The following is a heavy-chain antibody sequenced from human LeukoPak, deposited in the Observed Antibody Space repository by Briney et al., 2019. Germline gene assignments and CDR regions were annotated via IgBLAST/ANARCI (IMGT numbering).Heavy chain of an antibody. V-gene: IGHV1-69*04. CDR2: IIPILGIA. D-gene: IGHD6-13*01. Sequence: GASVKVSCKASGGTFSSYAISWVRRAPGQGLEWMGRIIPILGIANYAQKFQGRVTITADKSTSTAYMELSSLRSEDTAVYYCARPAGGAAGNFDYWGQGTLVTVSS. CDR1: GGTFSSYA. J-gene: IGHJ4*02. CDR3: ARPAGGAAGNFDY.